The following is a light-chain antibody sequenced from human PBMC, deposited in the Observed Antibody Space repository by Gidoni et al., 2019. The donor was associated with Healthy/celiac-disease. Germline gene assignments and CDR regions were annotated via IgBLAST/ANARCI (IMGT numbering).Light chain of an antibody. CDR1: SLRRYY. CDR3: NSRDSSGNHLGVV. Sequence: SSELTQHPAVSVALGQTVWITCPGDSLRRYYASWYQQKPGQAPVLVIYGKNNRPSGIPDRFSGSSSGNTASLTITGAQAEDEADYYCNSRDSSGNHLGVVFGGGTKLTVL. V-gene: IGLV3-19*01. J-gene: IGLJ2*01. CDR2: GKN.